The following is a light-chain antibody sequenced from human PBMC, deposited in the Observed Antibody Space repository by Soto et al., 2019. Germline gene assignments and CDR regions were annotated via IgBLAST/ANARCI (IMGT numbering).Light chain of an antibody. CDR3: QQYSNWPIT. Sequence: RVMTQSPATLSVSPGERATLSCRASQSVSSNLAWYQQKSGQTPRLLIYGASTRATGFPDRFSGSGSGTEFTLTISSLQSEDIAVYYCQQYSNWPITFGQGTRLEI. CDR1: QSVSSN. J-gene: IGKJ5*01. CDR2: GAS. V-gene: IGKV3-15*01.